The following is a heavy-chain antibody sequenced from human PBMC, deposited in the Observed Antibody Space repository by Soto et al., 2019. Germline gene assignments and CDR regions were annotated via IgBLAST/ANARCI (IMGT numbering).Heavy chain of an antibody. D-gene: IGHD3-3*01. CDR1: GFTFSNAW. CDR2: IKSKTDGGTT. V-gene: IGHV3-15*07. Sequence: PGGSLRLSCAASGFTFSNAWMNWVRQAPGKGLEWVGRIKSKTDGGTTDYAAPVKGRFTISRDDSKNTLYLQMNSLETEDTAVYYCTTDPAITIFGVDYGMDVWGQGTTVTVSS. CDR3: TTDPAITIFGVDYGMDV. J-gene: IGHJ6*02.